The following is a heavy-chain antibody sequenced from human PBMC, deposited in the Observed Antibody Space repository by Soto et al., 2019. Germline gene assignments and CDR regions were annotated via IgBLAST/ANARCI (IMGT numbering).Heavy chain of an antibody. CDR2: ISGSGGST. V-gene: IGHV3-23*01. D-gene: IGHD3-16*01. J-gene: IGHJ4*02. CDR1: GFSFSNHA. Sequence: PGGSLRLSCAASGFSFSNHAMSWVRQAPGKGLEWVSAISGSGGSTYYADYVKGRFTISRDNSKNTLYLQMNSLGAEDTAVYYCAKDRVPFGGSYSPPYMGGYWGQGTLVTVSS. CDR3: AKDRVPFGGSYSPPYMGGY.